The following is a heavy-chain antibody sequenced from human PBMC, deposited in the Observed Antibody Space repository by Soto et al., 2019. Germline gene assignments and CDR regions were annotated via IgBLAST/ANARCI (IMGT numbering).Heavy chain of an antibody. CDR3: AKDWGGYCSGGTCYAPYYYDDMDV. V-gene: IGHV3-23*01. J-gene: IGHJ6*02. CDR2: ISGSAVYI. D-gene: IGHD2-15*01. Sequence: EVQLLESGGGLVQPGGSLRLSCAASGITFSNYAMTWERQAPGTGLEWVSGISGSAVYIYAADFVKGRFTLSRDSSKNTLYLQINRLRGEDTAVYYCAKDWGGYCSGGTCYAPYYYDDMDVWGQGTTVTVCS. CDR1: GITFSNYA.